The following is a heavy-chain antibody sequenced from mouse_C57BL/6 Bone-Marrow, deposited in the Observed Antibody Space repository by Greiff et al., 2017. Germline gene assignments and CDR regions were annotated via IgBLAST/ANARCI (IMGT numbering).Heavy chain of an antibody. V-gene: IGHV3-6*01. Sequence: EVQLQESGPGLVKPSQSLSLTCSVTGYSITSGYYWNWIRQFPGNTLEWMGYISYDGSNNSNPSLKNRISITRDTSKNQLFLKLNSVTTEDTATYYCASLYYDYDGGGYYFDYWGQGTTLTVSS. CDR1: GYSITSGYY. CDR2: ISYDGSN. J-gene: IGHJ2*01. D-gene: IGHD2-4*01. CDR3: ASLYYDYDGGGYYFDY.